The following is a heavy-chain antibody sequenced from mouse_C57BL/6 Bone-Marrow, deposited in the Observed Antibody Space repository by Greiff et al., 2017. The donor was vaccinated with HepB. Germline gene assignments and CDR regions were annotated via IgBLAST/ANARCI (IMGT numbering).Heavy chain of an antibody. V-gene: IGHV14-4*01. CDR1: GFNIKDDY. CDR2: IDPENGDT. Sequence: LQQSGAELVRPGASVKLSCTASGFNIKDDYMHWVKQRPEQGLEWIGWIDPENGDTEYASKFQGKATITADTSSNTAYLQLSSLTSEDTAVYYCTMNYGISYLLYYYAMDYWGQGTSVTVSS. CDR3: TMNYGISYLLYYYAMDY. J-gene: IGHJ4*01. D-gene: IGHD1-1*01.